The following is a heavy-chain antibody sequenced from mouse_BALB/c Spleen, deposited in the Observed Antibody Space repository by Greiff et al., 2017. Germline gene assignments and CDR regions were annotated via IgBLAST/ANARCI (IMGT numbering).Heavy chain of an antibody. D-gene: IGHD1-1*01. V-gene: IGHV14-4*02. Sequence: EVKLVESGAELVRSGASVKLSCTASGFNIKDYYMHWVKQRPEQGLEWIGWIDPENGDTEYAPKFQGKATMTADTSSNTAYLQLSSLTSEDTAVYYCKFTTGYFDVWGAGTTVTVSS. J-gene: IGHJ1*01. CDR1: GFNIKDYY. CDR2: IDPENGDT. CDR3: KFTTGYFDV.